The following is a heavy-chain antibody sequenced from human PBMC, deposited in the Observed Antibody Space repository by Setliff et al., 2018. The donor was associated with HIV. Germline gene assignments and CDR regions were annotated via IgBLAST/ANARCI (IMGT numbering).Heavy chain of an antibody. J-gene: IGHJ4*02. V-gene: IGHV4-59*02. CDR3: ARDTFYLDY. CDR2: ISYNGGT. Sequence: PSETLSLTCTVSGGSVRRNYWGWIRQPPGRGPEWIGYISYNGGTNYNPSLKSRVAISLDTSKNQFSLKMRSVTAADTAIYYCARDTFYLDYWGQGALVTSPQ. D-gene: IGHD3-3*02. CDR1: GGSVRRNY.